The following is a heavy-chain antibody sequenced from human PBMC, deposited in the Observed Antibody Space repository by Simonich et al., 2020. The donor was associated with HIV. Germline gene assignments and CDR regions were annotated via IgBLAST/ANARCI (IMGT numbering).Heavy chain of an antibody. D-gene: IGHD2-21*02. V-gene: IGHV4-34*01. Sequence: QVQLQQWGAGLLKPSETLSLTCAVYGGSFSGNYWSWIRQPPGKGLEWIGEINHSRSTNYNPSLKSRVTISVDTSKNQFSLKLSSVTAADTAVYYCASCGGDCYHFDYWGQGTLVTVSS. CDR3: ASCGGDCYHFDY. CDR2: INHSRST. CDR1: GGSFSGNY. J-gene: IGHJ4*02.